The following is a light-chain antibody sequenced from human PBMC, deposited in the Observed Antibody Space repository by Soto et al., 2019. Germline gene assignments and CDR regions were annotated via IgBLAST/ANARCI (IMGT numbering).Light chain of an antibody. CDR2: GAS. Sequence: ELVMPPSPATLSVSPGARATLSCRASQSVSSNLAWYQQKPGQAPRLLIYGASTRATGIPARFSGSGSGTEFTLTISSLQSEDFAVYYCQVYGSSPKTVGKGNKVDIK. V-gene: IGKV3-15*01. J-gene: IGKJ1*01. CDR3: QVYGSSPKT. CDR1: QSVSSN.